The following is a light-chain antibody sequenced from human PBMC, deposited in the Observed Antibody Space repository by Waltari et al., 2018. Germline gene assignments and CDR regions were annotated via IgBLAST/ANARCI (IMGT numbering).Light chain of an antibody. CDR2: DVV. V-gene: IGLV2-14*03. J-gene: IGLJ3*02. Sequence: QSALTQPASVSGSPGQSITVSCTGTSSDVGAYNHVFWYQQHPGKAPKLIIYDVVKRPSGVCERFSGSKSGNTASLTISGLQAEDEADYYCSSRRSGSTLVFGGGTKVTVL. CDR1: SSDVGAYNH. CDR3: SSRRSGSTLV.